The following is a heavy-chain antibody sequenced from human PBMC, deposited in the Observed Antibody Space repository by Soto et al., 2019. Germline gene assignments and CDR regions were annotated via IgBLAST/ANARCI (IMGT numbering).Heavy chain of an antibody. CDR2: IYYSGST. V-gene: IGHV4-59*01. J-gene: IGHJ6*02. D-gene: IGHD2-2*01. Sequence: SETLSLTCTVSGGSISSYYWSWIRQPPGKGLEWIGYIYYSGSTNYNPSLKSRVTISVDTSKNQFSLKLSSVTAADTAVYYCARVGSRDMVVVPAAIPGMGMDGWGQGTTVTVS. CDR1: GGSISSYY. CDR3: ARVGSRDMVVVPAAIPGMGMDG.